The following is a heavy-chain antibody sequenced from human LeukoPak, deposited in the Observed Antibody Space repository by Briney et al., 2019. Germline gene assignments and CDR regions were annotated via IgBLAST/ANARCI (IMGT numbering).Heavy chain of an antibody. J-gene: IGHJ3*02. CDR3: ARDRAQYSYGFHDASDI. V-gene: IGHV3-33*01. Sequence: PGRSLRLSCAASGFTFSSYGMHWVRQAPGKGLEWVAVIWYDGSNKYYADSVKGRFTISRDNSKNTLYLQMNSLRAEDTAVYYCARDRAQYSYGFHDASDIWGQGTMVTVSS. CDR2: IWYDGSNK. CDR1: GFTFSSYG. D-gene: IGHD5-18*01.